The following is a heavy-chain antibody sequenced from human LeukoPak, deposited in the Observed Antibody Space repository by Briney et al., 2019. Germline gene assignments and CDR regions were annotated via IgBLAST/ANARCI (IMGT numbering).Heavy chain of an antibody. CDR2: ISSSSGTI. V-gene: IGHV3-48*01. J-gene: IGHJ4*02. Sequence: GGSLRLSCAVSGLTFSGAWMSWVRQAPGKGLEWVSYISSSSGTIYYADSVKGRFTISRDNAKNSLYLQVNSLRPEDTAVYYCARGLNSGVGPAAYWGQGTLVTVSS. D-gene: IGHD6-13*01. CDR3: ARGLNSGVGPAAY. CDR1: GLTFSGAW.